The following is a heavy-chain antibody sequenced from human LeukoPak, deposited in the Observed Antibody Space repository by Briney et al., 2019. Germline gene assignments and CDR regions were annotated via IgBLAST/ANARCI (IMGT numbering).Heavy chain of an antibody. CDR2: ISSSGSTI. V-gene: IGHV3-48*04. CDR3: AELGITMIGGV. Sequence: GSLSLSCAASGFTFKDAWMNWVRQAPGKGLEWVSYISSSGSTIYYADSVKGRFTISRDNAKNSLYLQMNSLRAEDTAVYYCAELGITMIGGVWGKGTTVTISS. D-gene: IGHD3-10*02. J-gene: IGHJ6*04. CDR1: GFTFKDAW.